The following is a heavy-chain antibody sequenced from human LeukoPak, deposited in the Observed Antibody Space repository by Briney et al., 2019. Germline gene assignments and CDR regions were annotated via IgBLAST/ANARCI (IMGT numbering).Heavy chain of an antibody. CDR1: GFPVSGNY. J-gene: IGHJ4*02. Sequence: PGGSLRLSCAASGFPVSGNYMSWVRQAPGKGLEWVSVVYNGDTTYYADSVKGRFTISRDTSKNTLYLQMNSLRAEDTAVYYCARDTMVRGVIIPFDYWGQGTLVTVSS. CDR2: VYNGDTT. V-gene: IGHV3-53*01. D-gene: IGHD3-10*01. CDR3: ARDTMVRGVIIPFDY.